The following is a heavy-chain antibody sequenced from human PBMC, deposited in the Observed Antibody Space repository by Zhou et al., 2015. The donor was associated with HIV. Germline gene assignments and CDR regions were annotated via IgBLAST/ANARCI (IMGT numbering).Heavy chain of an antibody. CDR2: VSPHNDYT. CDR1: GYTFSNYG. J-gene: IGHJ6*02. D-gene: IGHD3-10*02. V-gene: IGHV1-18*01. Sequence: QVQLVQSGDEVKKPGASVKVSCKASGYTFSNYGISWVRLAPGEGLEWMGWVSPHNDYTNYDQKFQGRVTMTTDKSTNTAYMELRSLKSDDTGIYYCARDGRQDETSTDMSGRYYYGLDVWGRGPTVTVSS. CDR3: ARDGRQDETSTDMSGRYYYGLDV.